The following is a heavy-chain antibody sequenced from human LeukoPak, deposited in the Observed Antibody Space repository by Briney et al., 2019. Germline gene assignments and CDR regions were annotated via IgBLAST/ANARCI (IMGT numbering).Heavy chain of an antibody. D-gene: IGHD7-27*01. CDR3: ARSLGPHDFDY. Sequence: ASVKVSCKASGYTFTSYYMHWVRQAPEQGLEWMGIINPSGGSTSYAQKFQGRVTMTRDTSTSTVYMELSSLRSEDTAVYYCARSLGPHDFDYWGQGTLVTVSS. J-gene: IGHJ4*02. CDR1: GYTFTSYY. CDR2: INPSGGST. V-gene: IGHV1-46*01.